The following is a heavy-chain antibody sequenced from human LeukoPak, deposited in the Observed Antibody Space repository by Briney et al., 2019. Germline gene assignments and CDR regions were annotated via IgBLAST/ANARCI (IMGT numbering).Heavy chain of an antibody. D-gene: IGHD6-19*01. J-gene: IGHJ4*02. CDR2: ISGSDPGT. V-gene: IGHV3-23*01. CDR3: ARGRSGWYFDY. Sequence: GGSLRLSCAASGFSFSTYAMSWVRQIPGKGLEWVSAISGSDPGTYYADSVKGRFTISRVNSRNTLYLQMNRLRAEDTAVYYCARGRSGWYFDYWGQGTLVTVSS. CDR1: GFSFSTYA.